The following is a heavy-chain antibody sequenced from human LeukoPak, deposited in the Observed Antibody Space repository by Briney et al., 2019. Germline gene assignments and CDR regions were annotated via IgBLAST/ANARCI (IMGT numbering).Heavy chain of an antibody. Sequence: KPSETLSLTCAVYGGSFSGCYWSWIRQPPGKGLDWIGEINHSGSTNYNPSLKSRVTISVDTSKHQFSLKLSSVTAADTAVYYCAMGCSSTSCYPEYYYYYGMDVWGKGTTVTVSS. CDR2: INHSGST. D-gene: IGHD2-2*01. CDR1: GGSFSGCY. J-gene: IGHJ6*04. V-gene: IGHV4-34*01. CDR3: AMGCSSTSCYPEYYYYYGMDV.